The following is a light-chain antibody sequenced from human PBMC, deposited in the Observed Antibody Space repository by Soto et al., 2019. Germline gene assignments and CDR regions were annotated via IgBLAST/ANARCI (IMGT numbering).Light chain of an antibody. Sequence: QTVVTQPPSVSGAPGQTVTISCTGSSSNIGAGFDVHWYQQVPGTAPKLVLYSNTARPSGVPDRFSGSRSGSSGSLAITGLQPEDEADYYCQSYDSTLSARYVFGTGTKLTVL. CDR3: QSYDSTLSARYV. CDR1: SSNIGAGFD. V-gene: IGLV1-40*01. CDR2: SNT. J-gene: IGLJ1*01.